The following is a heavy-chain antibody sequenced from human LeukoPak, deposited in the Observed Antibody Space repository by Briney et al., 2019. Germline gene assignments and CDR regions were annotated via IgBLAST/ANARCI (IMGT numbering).Heavy chain of an antibody. J-gene: IGHJ5*02. CDR3: ARDISYESLLWFGGMGTAPNNWFDP. CDR1: GGTFSSYA. V-gene: IGHV1-69*04. CDR2: IIPILGIA. D-gene: IGHD3-10*01. Sequence: ASVKVSCKASGGTFSSYAISWVRQAPGQGLEWMGRIIPILGIANYAQKFQGRVTITADKSTSTAYMELSSLRSEDTAVYYCARDISYESLLWFGGMGTAPNNWFDPWGQGTLVTVSS.